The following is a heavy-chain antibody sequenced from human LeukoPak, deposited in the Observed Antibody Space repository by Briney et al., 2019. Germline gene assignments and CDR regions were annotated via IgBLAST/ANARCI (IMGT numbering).Heavy chain of an antibody. V-gene: IGHV1-18*01. Sequence: ASVKVSCKASGYTFTSYGISWVRQAPGQGLEWMGWISAYNGNTNYAQKLQGRVTMTTDTSTSTAYMELRSLRSDDTAVYYCARDFHYDFWSGYYRYYYMDVWGKGTTVTVSS. J-gene: IGHJ6*03. D-gene: IGHD3-3*01. CDR3: ARDFHYDFWSGYYRYYYMDV. CDR2: ISAYNGNT. CDR1: GYTFTSYG.